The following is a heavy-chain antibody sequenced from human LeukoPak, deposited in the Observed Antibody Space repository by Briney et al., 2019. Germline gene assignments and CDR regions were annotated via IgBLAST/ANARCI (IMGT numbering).Heavy chain of an antibody. CDR2: IDYRGST. CDR1: GGSISNYY. J-gene: IGHJ4*02. V-gene: IGHV4-59*01. CDR3: ARGKYYYDYYYFDY. Sequence: SETLSLTCTVSGGSISNYYWSWIRQPPGKGLEWIAYIDYRGSTTYNPSLKSRVTISVDTSRNQFSLKLSSVTAADTAVYYCARGKYYYDYYYFDYWGQGTLVTVSS. D-gene: IGHD3-22*01.